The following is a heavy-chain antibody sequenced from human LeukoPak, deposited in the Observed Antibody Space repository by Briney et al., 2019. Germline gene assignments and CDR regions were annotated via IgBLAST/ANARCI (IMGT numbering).Heavy chain of an antibody. J-gene: IGHJ4*02. CDR2: ISAYNGNT. V-gene: IGHV1-18*04. CDR3: ARSSSGIDY. D-gene: IGHD6-13*01. CDR1: GYTSTGYY. Sequence: ASVKVSCKASGYTSTGYYMHWVRQAPGQGLEWMGWISAYNGNTNYAQKLQGRVTMTTDTSTSTAYMELRSLRSDDTAVYYCARSSSGIDYWGQGTLVTVSS.